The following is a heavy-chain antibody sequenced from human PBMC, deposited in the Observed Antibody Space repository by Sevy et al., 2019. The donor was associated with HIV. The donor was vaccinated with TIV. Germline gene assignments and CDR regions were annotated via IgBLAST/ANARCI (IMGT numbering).Heavy chain of an antibody. V-gene: IGHV4-59*01. CDR2: IYYGGST. D-gene: IGHD2-15*01. Sequence: SETLSLTCTVSGASISSNYWSWIRQPPGKGLEWIGHIYYGGSTNYNPSLRSRVTISVDTSKNQFSLNLSSVTPADTAVYYCARPGGDCAGGSCGGWLDHWGRGTLVTVSS. CDR3: ARPGGDCAGGSCGGWLDH. J-gene: IGHJ5*02. CDR1: GASISSNY.